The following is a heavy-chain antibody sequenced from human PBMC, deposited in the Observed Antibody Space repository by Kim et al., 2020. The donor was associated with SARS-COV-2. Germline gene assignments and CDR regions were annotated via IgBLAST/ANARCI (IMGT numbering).Heavy chain of an antibody. CDR2: ISYDGSNK. CDR1: GFTFSSYA. Sequence: GGSLRLSCAASGFTFSSYAMHWVRQAPGKGLEWVAVISYDGSNKYYADSVKGRFTISRDNSKNTLYLQMNSLRAEDTAVYYCARDRGWELIYWGQGTLVTVSS. D-gene: IGHD1-26*01. V-gene: IGHV3-30*04. J-gene: IGHJ4*02. CDR3: ARDRGWELIY.